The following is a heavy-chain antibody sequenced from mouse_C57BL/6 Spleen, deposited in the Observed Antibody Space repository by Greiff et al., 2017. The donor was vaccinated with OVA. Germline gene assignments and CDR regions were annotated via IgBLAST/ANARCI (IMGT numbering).Heavy chain of an antibody. V-gene: IGHV1-82*01. CDR1: GYAFSSSW. D-gene: IGHD1-1*01. J-gene: IGHJ1*03. Sequence: VKLVESGPELVKPGASVKISCKASGYAFSSSWMNWVKQRPGKGLEWIGRIYPGDGDTNYNGKFKGKATLTADKSSSTAYMQLSSLTSEDSAVYFCARSYYYGSSYGYFDVWGTGTTVTVSS. CDR2: IYPGDGDT. CDR3: ARSYYYGSSYGYFDV.